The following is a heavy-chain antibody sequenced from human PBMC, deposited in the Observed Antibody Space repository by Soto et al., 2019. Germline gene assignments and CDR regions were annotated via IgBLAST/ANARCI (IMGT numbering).Heavy chain of an antibody. CDR3: ARAGRGYCSGGSCYSGLHGMDV. CDR2: IYYSGST. V-gene: IGHV4-59*12. J-gene: IGHJ6*02. CDR1: GGSISSYY. Sequence: SETLSLTCTVSGGSISSYYWSWIRQPPGKGLEWIGYIYYSGSTNYNPSLKSRVTISVDTSKNQFSLKLSSVTAADTAVYYCARAGRGYCSGGSCYSGLHGMDVWGQGTTVTVSS. D-gene: IGHD2-15*01.